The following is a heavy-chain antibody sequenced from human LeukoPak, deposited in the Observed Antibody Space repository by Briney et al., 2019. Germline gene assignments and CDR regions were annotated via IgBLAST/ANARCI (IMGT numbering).Heavy chain of an antibody. Sequence: GGSLRLSCAASGFTFSSYAMSWVRQAPGKGLAWVSAISSSGDVTKYADSAKSRFTISRDNSKHTVYLQMNSLRAEDTAVYYCAKGGVYSGYAFDPWGQGTLVTVSS. V-gene: IGHV3-23*01. D-gene: IGHD5-12*01. CDR1: GFTFSSYA. CDR3: AKGGVYSGYAFDP. CDR2: ISSSGDVT. J-gene: IGHJ5*02.